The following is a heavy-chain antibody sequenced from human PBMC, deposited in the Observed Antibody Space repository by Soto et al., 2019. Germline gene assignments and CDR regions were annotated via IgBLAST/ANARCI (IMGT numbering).Heavy chain of an antibody. CDR1: GFTFSTYW. J-gene: IGHJ6*03. V-gene: IGHV3-7*01. D-gene: IGHD2-15*01. Sequence: EVQLVESGGGLVQPGGSLRLSCVASGFTFSTYWMSWVRLAPGTGLECVATIKQDGNEKHYVDSVKGRFAISRDNAENSLDLQMSGLRPDDTAVYYCVRGCGRPICPYYLDVWGEGTAVTVSS. CDR3: VRGCGRPICPYYLDV. CDR2: IKQDGNEK.